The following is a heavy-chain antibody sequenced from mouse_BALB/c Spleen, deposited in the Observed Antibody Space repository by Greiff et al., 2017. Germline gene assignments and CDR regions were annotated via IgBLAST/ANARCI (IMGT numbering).Heavy chain of an antibody. Sequence: EVQLQQSGAELVKPGASVKLSCTASGFNIKDTYMHWVKQRPEQGLEWIGRIDPANGNTKYDPKFQGKATITADTSSNTAYLQLSSLTSEDTAVYYCARGITTVVATRNYFDYWGQGTTLTVSS. CDR2: IDPANGNT. CDR3: ARGITTVVATRNYFDY. D-gene: IGHD1-1*01. V-gene: IGHV14-3*02. CDR1: GFNIKDTY. J-gene: IGHJ2*01.